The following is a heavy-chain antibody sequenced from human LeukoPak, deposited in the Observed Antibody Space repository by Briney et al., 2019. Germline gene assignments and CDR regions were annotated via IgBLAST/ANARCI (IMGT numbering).Heavy chain of an antibody. CDR2: IHTSGST. V-gene: IGHV4-61*02. D-gene: IGHD2-2*02. CDR1: GGSISSGSYY. J-gene: IGHJ5*02. Sequence: SQTLSLTCTVSGGSISSGSYYWSWIRQPAGKGLEWTGRIHTSGSTNYNPSLKSRVTISVDTSKNQFSLKLSSVTAADTAVYYCAREGGRSVVVPAAITWFDPWGQGTLVTVSS. CDR3: AREGGRSVVVPAAITWFDP.